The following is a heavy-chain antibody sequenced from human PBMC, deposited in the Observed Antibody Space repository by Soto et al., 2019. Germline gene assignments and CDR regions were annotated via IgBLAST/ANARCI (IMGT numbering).Heavy chain of an antibody. CDR2: IWSDGSNK. J-gene: IGHJ6*02. CDR1: GFTFSSYG. Sequence: QVQLVESGGGVVQPGRSLRLSCAASGFTFSSYGMHWVRQAPGKGLEWVAVIWSDGSNKYYADSVKGRFTISRDNSKNTLYLQMNSLRAEDTAVYYCARARFLKVIYYGMDVWGQGTTVTVSS. V-gene: IGHV3-33*01. CDR3: ARARFLKVIYYGMDV. D-gene: IGHD2-21*01.